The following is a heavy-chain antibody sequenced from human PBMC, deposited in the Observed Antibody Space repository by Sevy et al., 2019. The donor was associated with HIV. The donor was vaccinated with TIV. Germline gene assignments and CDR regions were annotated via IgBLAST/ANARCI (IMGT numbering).Heavy chain of an antibody. CDR3: ARYLTRYYYYYYGMDV. V-gene: IGHV3-53*01. Sequence: GESLKISCAASGFTVSSNYMSWVRQAPGKGLEWVSVIYSGGSTYYADSVKGRFTISRDNSKNTLYLQMNSLRAEETAVYYCARYLTRYYYYYYGMDVWGQGTTVTVSS. CDR2: IYSGGST. D-gene: IGHD3-3*01. CDR1: GFTVSSNY. J-gene: IGHJ6*02.